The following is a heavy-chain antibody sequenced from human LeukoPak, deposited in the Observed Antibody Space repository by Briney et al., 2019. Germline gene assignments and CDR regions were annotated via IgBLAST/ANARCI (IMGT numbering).Heavy chain of an antibody. CDR2: ISGSGNTT. CDR1: QFTFSNYA. V-gene: IGHV3-23*01. Sequence: GGSLRLSCAASQFTFSNYAMSWVRQAPGKGLEWVSAISGSGNTTYFGDSVTGRFTISRDNSKNTLYLQMNSLRAEDTAVYYCAKGGSGWYTIDAFDIWGQGTMVTVSS. CDR3: AKGGSGWYTIDAFDI. D-gene: IGHD6-19*01. J-gene: IGHJ3*02.